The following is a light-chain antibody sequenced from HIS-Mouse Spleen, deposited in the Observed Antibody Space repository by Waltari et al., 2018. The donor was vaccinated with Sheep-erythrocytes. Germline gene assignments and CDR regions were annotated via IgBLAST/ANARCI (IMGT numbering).Light chain of an antibody. CDR1: SSDVGSYNL. CDR2: EGS. CDR3: CSYAGSSTFHVV. J-gene: IGLJ2*01. V-gene: IGLV2-23*03. Sequence: QSALTQPASMSGSPGQSITISCTGTSSDVGSYNLVPWYQQHPGKAPKLMIYEGSKRPSGVSNRFSGSKSGNTASLTISGLQAEDEADYYCCSYAGSSTFHVVFGGGTKLTVL.